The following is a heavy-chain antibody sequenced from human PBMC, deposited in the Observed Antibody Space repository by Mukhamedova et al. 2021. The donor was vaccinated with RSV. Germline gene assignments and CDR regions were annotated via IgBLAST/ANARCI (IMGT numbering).Heavy chain of an antibody. Sequence: GKGLEWIGEINHSGSTNYNPSLKSRVTISVDTSKNQFSLKLSSVTAADTAVYYCARGSLCTTTCYYGMDACGQGTTVTVSS. CDR2: INHSGST. J-gene: IGHJ6*02. D-gene: IGHD2-2*01. CDR3: ARGSLCTTTCYYGMDA. V-gene: IGHV4-34*01.